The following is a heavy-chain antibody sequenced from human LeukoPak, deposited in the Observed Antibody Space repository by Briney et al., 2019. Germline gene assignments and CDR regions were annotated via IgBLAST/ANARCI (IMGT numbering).Heavy chain of an antibody. CDR2: INHSGST. CDR1: GGSFSGYY. CDR3: ARGGIVGAHFDY. V-gene: IGHV4-34*01. Sequence: SETLSLTCAVYGGSFSGYYWSRIRQPPGKGMEWTGEINHSGSTNYNPSLKSRVTISVDTSKNQFSLKLSSVTAADTAVYYCARGGIVGAHFDYWGQGTLVTVSS. J-gene: IGHJ4*02. D-gene: IGHD1-26*01.